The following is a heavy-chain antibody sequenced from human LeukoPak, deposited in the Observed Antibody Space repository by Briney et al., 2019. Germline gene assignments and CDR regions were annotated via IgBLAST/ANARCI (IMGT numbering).Heavy chain of an antibody. CDR3: ASGDGYLQPY. D-gene: IGHD2-21*01. CDR2: IHYDGKI. V-gene: IGHV3-53*01. CDR1: GFRLSGKF. J-gene: IGHJ4*02. Sequence: GSLRLSCAASGFRLSGKFLSWVRQAPGKGLEWVSIIHYDGKIRYAGSVGGRFTIYRDDSENTLFLQMNSLRVDDTAVYFCASGDGYLQPYWGQGTLVTVSS.